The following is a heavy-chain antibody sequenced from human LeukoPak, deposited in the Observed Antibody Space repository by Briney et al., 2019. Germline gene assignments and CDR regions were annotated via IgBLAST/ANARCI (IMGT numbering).Heavy chain of an antibody. Sequence: VASVKVSCKASGGTFSSYAISWVRQAPGQGLEWMGGIIPIFGTANYAQKFQGRVTITTDESMSTAYMELSSLRSEDTAVYYCARGAIPAADRNWFDPWGQGTLVTVFS. CDR2: IIPIFGTA. V-gene: IGHV1-69*05. CDR3: ARGAIPAADRNWFDP. J-gene: IGHJ5*02. D-gene: IGHD2-2*01. CDR1: GGTFSSYA.